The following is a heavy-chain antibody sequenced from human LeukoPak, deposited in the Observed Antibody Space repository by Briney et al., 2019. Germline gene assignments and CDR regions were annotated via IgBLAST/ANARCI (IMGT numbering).Heavy chain of an antibody. CDR2: IWYDGSNK. CDR3: ARAIAAPPPRGY. D-gene: IGHD6-6*01. V-gene: IGHV3-33*08. CDR1: GASISSNGYY. Sequence: LSLTCTVSGASISSNGYYWSWIRQHPGKGLEWVAVIWYDGSNKYYADSVKGRFTISRDNSKNTLYLQMNSLRAEDTAVYYCARAIAAPPPRGYWGQGTLVTVSS. J-gene: IGHJ4*02.